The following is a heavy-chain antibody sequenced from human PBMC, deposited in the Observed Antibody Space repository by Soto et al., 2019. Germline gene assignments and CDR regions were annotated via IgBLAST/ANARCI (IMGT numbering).Heavy chain of an antibody. CDR1: GDSVSSNSAA. J-gene: IGHJ6*02. CDR3: SLFIAAAGTIGYYYVTDV. Sequence: SQTLSLTCDISGDSVSSNSAAWNWIRQSPSRGLEWLGRTSYRSKWYNDYAVSVKSRITLHPDTSKNQFSLQLNSVTPEDTAVYYCSLFIAAAGTIGYYYVTDVSGQGTTVTVSS. V-gene: IGHV6-1*01. D-gene: IGHD6-13*01. CDR2: TSYRSKWYN.